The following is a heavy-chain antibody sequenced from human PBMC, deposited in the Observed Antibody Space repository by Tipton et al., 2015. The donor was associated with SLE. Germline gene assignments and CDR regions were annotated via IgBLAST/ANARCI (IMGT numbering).Heavy chain of an antibody. D-gene: IGHD1-26*01. J-gene: IGHJ2*01. CDR2: ISTSGSA. Sequence: TLSLTCTVSGGSINSGTCYWSWIRQPAGKGPEWIGYISTSGSAKYNPSLNSRVSISVDTSKNQLSLKLNSVTAADTAIYFCAREVVGYFDLWGRGTLVTVSA. V-gene: IGHV4-61*09. CDR1: GGSINSGTCY. CDR3: AREVVGYFDL.